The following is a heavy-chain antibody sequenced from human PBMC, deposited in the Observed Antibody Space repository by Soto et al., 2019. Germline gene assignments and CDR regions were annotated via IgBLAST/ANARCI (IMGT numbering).Heavy chain of an antibody. CDR2: TYYRSKWYN. CDR1: GDSVSSNSSA. D-gene: IGHD1-26*01. J-gene: IGHJ6*02. Sequence: SQTLSLTCAISGDSVSSNSSAWNWIRQSPSRGLEWLGRTYYRSKWYNDYAVSVKSRITINPDTSKNQFSLQLNSVTPEDTAVYYCAREERIVGATVYYYYGMDVWGQGTTVTAP. CDR3: AREERIVGATVYYYYGMDV. V-gene: IGHV6-1*01.